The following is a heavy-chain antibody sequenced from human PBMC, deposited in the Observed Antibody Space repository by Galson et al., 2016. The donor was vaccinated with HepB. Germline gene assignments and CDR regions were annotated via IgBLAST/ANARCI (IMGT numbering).Heavy chain of an antibody. CDR1: GFTFSSSA. J-gene: IGHJ4*02. CDR2: IVGASGNT. Sequence: SVKVSCKASGFTFSSSAVQWVRQARGQRLEWIGWIVGASGNTNHAQKFQERVTITRAMSTSTASMELSSLRYEDTAMYYSAAGSFAIIHPYYFDYWGQGTLVTVAS. CDR3: AAGSFAIIHPYYFDY. V-gene: IGHV1-58*01. D-gene: IGHD3-3*01.